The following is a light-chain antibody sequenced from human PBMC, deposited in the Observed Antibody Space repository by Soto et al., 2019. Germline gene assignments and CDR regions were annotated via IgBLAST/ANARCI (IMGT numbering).Light chain of an antibody. J-gene: IGKJ1*01. Sequence: IVLTQSPGTLSLSPGERATLSCRASQSVSSSYLAWYQQKPGHAPRLLIYGASSRATGIPDRFSGSGSGTDFSLTISRLEPEDFAVYYCQQYGSSPWTFGQGTKVEI. V-gene: IGKV3-20*01. CDR2: GAS. CDR1: QSVSSSY. CDR3: QQYGSSPWT.